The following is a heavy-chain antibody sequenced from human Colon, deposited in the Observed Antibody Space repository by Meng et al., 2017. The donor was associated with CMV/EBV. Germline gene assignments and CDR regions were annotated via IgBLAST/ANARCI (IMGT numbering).Heavy chain of an antibody. Sequence: GESLKISCAVSGFTFSDYWMNWVRQAPGKGLEWVANIKQDGSLESYVDSVKGRFFVSRDNAKNSLFLQMNSLRAEDTGVYFCARGGCISSSCYRDYYYYGMDVWGQGTTVTVSS. CDR1: GFTFSDYW. D-gene: IGHD2-2*02. V-gene: IGHV3-7*01. J-gene: IGHJ6*02. CDR3: ARGGCISSSCYRDYYYYGMDV. CDR2: IKQDGSLE.